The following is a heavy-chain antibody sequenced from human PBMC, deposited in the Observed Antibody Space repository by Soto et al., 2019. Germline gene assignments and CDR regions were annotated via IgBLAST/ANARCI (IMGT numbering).Heavy chain of an antibody. J-gene: IGHJ5*02. CDR1: GFTFSSYS. CDR3: ARDLVAGTFWFDP. V-gene: IGHV3-21*01. Sequence: EVQLVESGGGLVKPGGSLRLSCAASGFTFSSYSMNWVRQAPGKGLEWVSSISSSSSYIYYADSVKGRFTISRDNAKNSLYLQMNSLRAEDTAAYYCARDLVAGTFWFDPWGQGTLVTVSS. D-gene: IGHD6-19*01. CDR2: ISSSSSYI.